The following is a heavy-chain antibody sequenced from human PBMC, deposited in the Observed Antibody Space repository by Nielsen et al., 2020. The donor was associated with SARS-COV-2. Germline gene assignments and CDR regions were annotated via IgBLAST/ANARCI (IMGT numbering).Heavy chain of an antibody. V-gene: IGHV3-74*01. J-gene: IGHJ6*02. Sequence: GESLKISCAASGFTLSSYWMHWVRQAPGKGLVWVSCINSDGSSTSYADSVKGRFTISRDNAKNTLYLQMNSLRAEDTAVYYCARVGSRGQWLVQYYYGMDVWGQGTTVTVSS. D-gene: IGHD6-19*01. CDR1: GFTLSSYW. CDR3: ARVGSRGQWLVQYYYGMDV. CDR2: INSDGSST.